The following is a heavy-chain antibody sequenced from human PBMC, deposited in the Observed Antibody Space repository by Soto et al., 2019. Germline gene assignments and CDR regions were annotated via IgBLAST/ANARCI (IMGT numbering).Heavy chain of an antibody. Sequence: PSETLSLTCNVSGCPVSSVRYFWSCIRQPPGKGMEWIAYIYNNGNTNYNPSLKSRATISVETSKNQCSLKLTSVNAADSAVYFCARTVMPVGNLAAFDHWGQGVLVTVSS. V-gene: IGHV4-61*01. CDR2: IYNNGNT. CDR3: ARTVMPVGNLAAFDH. D-gene: IGHD7-27*01. CDR1: GCPVSSVRYF. J-gene: IGHJ4*02.